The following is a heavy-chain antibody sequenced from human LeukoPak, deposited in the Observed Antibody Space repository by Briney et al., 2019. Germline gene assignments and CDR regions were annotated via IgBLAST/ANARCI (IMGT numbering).Heavy chain of an antibody. Sequence: GSLRLSCAASGFTFSSYAMHWVRQAPGKGLEWVAVISYDGSNKYYADSVKGRFTISRDNSKNTLYLQMNSLRAEDTAVYYCARVEGIQLWLLGYYYGMDVWGQGTTVTVSS. V-gene: IGHV3-30-3*01. CDR1: GFTFSSYA. CDR2: ISYDGSNK. D-gene: IGHD5-18*01. CDR3: ARVEGIQLWLLGYYYGMDV. J-gene: IGHJ6*02.